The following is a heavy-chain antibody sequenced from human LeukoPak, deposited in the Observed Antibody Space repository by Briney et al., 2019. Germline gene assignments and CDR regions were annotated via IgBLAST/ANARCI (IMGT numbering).Heavy chain of an antibody. CDR2: ISGSGGST. Sequence: QAGGSLRLSCAASGFTFSSYAMSWVRQAPGKGLEWVSAISGSGGSTYYADSVKGRFTISRDNSKNTLYLQMNSLRAEDTAVYYCATSYYYDSSGYYYYFDYWGQGTLVTVSS. V-gene: IGHV3-23*01. D-gene: IGHD3-22*01. CDR3: ATSYYYDSSGYYYYFDY. J-gene: IGHJ4*02. CDR1: GFTFSSYA.